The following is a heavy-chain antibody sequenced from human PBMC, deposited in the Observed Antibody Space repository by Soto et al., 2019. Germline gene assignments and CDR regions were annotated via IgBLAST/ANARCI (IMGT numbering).Heavy chain of an antibody. D-gene: IGHD2-15*01. CDR3: ARAVVVAAANYGMDV. Sequence: ASVKVSCKVSGYIFTDYYIHWVRQAPGQGLEWMGWINPNSGGTNYAQKFQGWVTMTRDTSISTAYMELSRLRSDDTAVYYCARAVVVAAANYGMDVWGQGTTVTVSS. V-gene: IGHV1-2*04. CDR1: GYIFTDYY. J-gene: IGHJ6*02. CDR2: INPNSGGT.